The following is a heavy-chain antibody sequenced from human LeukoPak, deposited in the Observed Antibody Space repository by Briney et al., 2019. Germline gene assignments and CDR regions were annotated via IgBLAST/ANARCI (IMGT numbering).Heavy chain of an antibody. D-gene: IGHD2-15*01. CDR1: GYTFTSYD. CDR2: FDPEDGET. J-gene: IGHJ4*02. Sequence: ASVKVSCKASGYTFTSYDINWVRQAPGKGLEWMGGFDPEDGETIYAQKFQGRVTMTEDTSTDTAYMELSSLRSEDTAVYYCATGLYCSGGSCYSFDYWGQGTLVTVSS. CDR3: ATGLYCSGGSCYSFDY. V-gene: IGHV1-24*01.